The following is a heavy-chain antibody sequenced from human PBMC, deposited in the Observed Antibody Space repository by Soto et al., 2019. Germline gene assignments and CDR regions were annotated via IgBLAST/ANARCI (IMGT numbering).Heavy chain of an antibody. CDR1: GGSISSGGYY. CDR2: IYSSGST. CDR3: AREEYYGSGSQSQPYYYYGMDV. Sequence: QVQLQESGPGLVKPSQTLSLTCTVSGGSISSGGYYWSWIRQHPEKGLEWIGYIYSSGSTYYNPSLKSRVTISVDTSKNQFSLKLSSVTAADTAVYYCAREEYYGSGSQSQPYYYYGMDVWGQGTTVTVSS. J-gene: IGHJ6*02. D-gene: IGHD3-10*01. V-gene: IGHV4-31*03.